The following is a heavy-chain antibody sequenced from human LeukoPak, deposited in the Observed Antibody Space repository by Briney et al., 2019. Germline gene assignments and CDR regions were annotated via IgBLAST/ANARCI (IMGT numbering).Heavy chain of an antibody. V-gene: IGHV1-69*04. CDR3: ARDHEITMVRGVIIVFDY. D-gene: IGHD3-10*01. CDR1: GGTFSSDA. CDR2: IIPILGIA. Sequence: PMASVKVSCKASGGTFSSDAISWVRQAPGQGLEWMGRIIPILGIANYAQKFQGRVTITADKSTSTAYMELSSLRSEDTAVYYCARDHEITMVRGVIIVFDYWGQGTLVTVSS. J-gene: IGHJ4*02.